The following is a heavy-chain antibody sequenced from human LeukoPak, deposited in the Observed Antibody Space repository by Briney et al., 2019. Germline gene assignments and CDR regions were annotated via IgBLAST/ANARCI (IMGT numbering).Heavy chain of an antibody. D-gene: IGHD3-10*01. Sequence: PSETLSLTCTVSGGSISSGSYYWSWIRQPAGKGLEWIGRIYTSGSTNYNPSLKSRVTISVDTSKNQFSLKLSSVTAADTAVYYCARSGSYWDYFDYWGQGTPVTVSS. J-gene: IGHJ4*02. CDR3: ARSGSYWDYFDY. CDR2: IYTSGST. CDR1: GGSISSGSYY. V-gene: IGHV4-61*02.